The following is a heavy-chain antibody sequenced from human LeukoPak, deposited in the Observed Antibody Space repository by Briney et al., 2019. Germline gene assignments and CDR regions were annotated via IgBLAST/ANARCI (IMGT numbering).Heavy chain of an antibody. CDR2: IYTSGST. CDR3: AKDPVSQDGY. J-gene: IGHJ4*02. CDR1: GGSISSGSYY. Sequence: SETLSLTCTVSGGSISSGSYYWSWIRQPAGKGLEWIGRIYTSGSTNYNPSLKSRVTISVDTSKNQFSLKLSSVTAADTAVYYCAKDPVSQDGYWGQGTLVTVSS. V-gene: IGHV4-61*02. D-gene: IGHD5-24*01.